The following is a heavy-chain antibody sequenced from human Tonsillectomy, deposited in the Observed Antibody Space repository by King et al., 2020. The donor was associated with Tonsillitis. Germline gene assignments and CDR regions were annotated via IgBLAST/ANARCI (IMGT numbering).Heavy chain of an antibody. J-gene: IGHJ4*02. V-gene: IGHV4-39*01. CDR3: ARGSRLGIYYFDY. Sequence: QLQESGPGLAKASETLSLTCTVSGGSISSSSYYWGWIRQPPGKGLEWIGSIYYSGSTYYNPSLKSRVTMSVDTSNNQFSLKLSSVTAADTAVYYCARGSRLGIYYFDYWGQGTLVTVSS. CDR2: IYYSGST. D-gene: IGHD3-22*01. CDR1: GGSISSSSYY.